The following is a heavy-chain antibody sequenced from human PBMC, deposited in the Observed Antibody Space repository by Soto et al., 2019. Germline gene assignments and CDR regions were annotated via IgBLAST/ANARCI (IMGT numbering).Heavy chain of an antibody. CDR2: INPNSGGT. CDR3: ARGHCSSTSCAENWFDP. J-gene: IGHJ5*02. CDR1: GYTFTGYY. D-gene: IGHD2-2*01. V-gene: IGHV1-2*04. Sequence: QVQLVQSGAEVKKPGASVKVSCKASGYTFTGYYMHWVRQAPGQGLEWMGWINPNSGGTNYAQKFQGWVTMTRDTAIRTGLMELSRLRSDDTAVYYCARGHCSSTSCAENWFDPWGQGTLVTVSS.